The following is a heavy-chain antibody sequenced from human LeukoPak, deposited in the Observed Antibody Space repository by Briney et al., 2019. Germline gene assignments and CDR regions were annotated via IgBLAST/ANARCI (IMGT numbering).Heavy chain of an antibody. CDR3: ANEIRPNDY. D-gene: IGHD4-17*01. CDR1: GFTFGSYA. CDR2: ISGSGGST. V-gene: IGHV3-23*01. J-gene: IGHJ4*02. Sequence: PGGSLRLSCAASGFTFGSYAMSWVRQAPGKGLEWVSSISGSGGSTYYADSVKGRFTISRDNSKNTLYLQMYSLRAEDTAVYYCANEIRPNDYWGQGTLVTVSS.